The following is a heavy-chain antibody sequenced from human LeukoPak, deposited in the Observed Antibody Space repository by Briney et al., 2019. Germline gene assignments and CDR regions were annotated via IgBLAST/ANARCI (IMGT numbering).Heavy chain of an antibody. V-gene: IGHV4-34*01. CDR1: GGSFSGYY. J-gene: IGHJ5*02. CDR2: INHSGST. Sequence: SETLSLTCAVYGGSFSGYYWSWLRQPPGKGLEWIGEINHSGSTNYNPSLKSRVTISVDTSKNQFSLKLSSVTAADTAVYYCARSPGAAAGTRLPPNWFDPWGQGTLVTVSS. D-gene: IGHD6-13*01. CDR3: ARSPGAAAGTRLPPNWFDP.